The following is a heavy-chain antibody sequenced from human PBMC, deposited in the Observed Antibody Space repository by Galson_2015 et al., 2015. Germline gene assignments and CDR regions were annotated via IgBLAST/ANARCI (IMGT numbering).Heavy chain of an antibody. Sequence: SLRLSCAASGFTFSTYNMIWVRQAPGKGLEYVSYITGSSSTRHYADSVKGRFTISRDNAKDSLYLRMNSLKGEDTPVYYCARRAKRSDAFDVWGQGTMVTVSS. J-gene: IGHJ3*01. CDR3: ARRAKRSDAFDV. CDR1: GFTFSTYN. V-gene: IGHV3-48*01. CDR2: ITGSSSTR.